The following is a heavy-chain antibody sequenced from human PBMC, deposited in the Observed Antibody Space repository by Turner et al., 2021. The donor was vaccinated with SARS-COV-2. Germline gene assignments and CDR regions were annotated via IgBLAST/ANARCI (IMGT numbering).Heavy chain of an antibody. D-gene: IGHD2-2*01. CDR1: GFTVSSNY. V-gene: IGHV3-66*02. CDR3: ARDLGGTSSLGGYFDY. CDR2: IYSGGST. J-gene: IGHJ4*02. Sequence: EVQLVESGGGLVQPGGSLRLSCAASGFTVSSNYMNWVRQAPGKGLEWVSVIYSGGSTYYADSVKGRFTISRDNSKNTLYLQMNSLRAEDTALYYCARDLGGTSSLGGYFDYWGRGTLVTVSS.